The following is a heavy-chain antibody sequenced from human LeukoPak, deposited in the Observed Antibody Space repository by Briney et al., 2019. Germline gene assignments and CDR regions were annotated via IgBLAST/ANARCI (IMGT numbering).Heavy chain of an antibody. CDR1: GFIFSSHA. V-gene: IGHV3-30*04. CDR2: ISYDGSIK. Sequence: PGRSLRLSCAASGFIFSSHAMHWARQAPGKGLEWVAVISYDGSIKYYADSVKGRFTISRDNAKNSLFLQMNNLRVDDTAVYYCVRDYRGGWNDYWGQGTLVTVSS. CDR3: VRDYRGGWNDY. J-gene: IGHJ4*02. D-gene: IGHD1-26*01.